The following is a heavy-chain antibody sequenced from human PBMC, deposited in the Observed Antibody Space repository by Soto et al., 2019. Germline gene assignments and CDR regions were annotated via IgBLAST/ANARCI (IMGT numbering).Heavy chain of an antibody. CDR2: VYYSGST. CDR1: GGSISSHY. D-gene: IGHD1-26*01. Sequence: QVQLQESGPGLVKPSETLSLTCTVSGGSISSHYWSWIRQPPGKGLEWIGYVYYSGSTNYNPSLKSRVTISVDTSKNQFSLKLGSVTAADTAVYYCARLYSGSYSWFDPWGQGALVTVSS. V-gene: IGHV4-59*11. CDR3: ARLYSGSYSWFDP. J-gene: IGHJ5*02.